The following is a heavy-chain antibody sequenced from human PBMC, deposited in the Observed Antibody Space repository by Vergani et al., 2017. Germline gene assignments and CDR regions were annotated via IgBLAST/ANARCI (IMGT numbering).Heavy chain of an antibody. D-gene: IGHD2-21*02. CDR2: FSKGGTT. J-gene: IGHJ4*02. V-gene: IGHV4-39*01. Sequence: LQLQESGPGLMKPSETLSLTCTVSGGSVDNRAYYWGWIRRPPGKGLEWIGSFSKGGTTSLHPSVKSRVAISSDTAKNRFSLKLTSVSAADTAVYYCARSSCGGDCYEFDYWGQGILVTVSS. CDR3: ARSSCGGDCYEFDY. CDR1: GGSVDNRAYY.